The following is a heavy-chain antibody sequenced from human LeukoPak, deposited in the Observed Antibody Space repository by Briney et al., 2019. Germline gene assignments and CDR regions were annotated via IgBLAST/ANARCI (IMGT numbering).Heavy chain of an antibody. CDR1: DDSITMYY. J-gene: IGHJ6*03. CDR2: VDHTGST. D-gene: IGHD1-1*01. CDR3: ARGRVSSSTWYSTYYYYFYMDV. V-gene: IGHV4-59*01. Sequence: SETLSLTCTVSDDSITMYYWTWIRQPPGEGLEWIGYVDHTGSTNFNPSLNGRVSISRDTSKNLFSLRLRSVTAADTAVYFCARGRVSSSTWYSTYYYYFYMDVWGKGTTVTVSS.